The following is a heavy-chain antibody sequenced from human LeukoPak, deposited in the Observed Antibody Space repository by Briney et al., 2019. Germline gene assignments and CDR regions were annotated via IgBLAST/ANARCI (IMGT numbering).Heavy chain of an antibody. V-gene: IGHV4-39*01. Sequence: PSETPSLTCTVSGGSISSDSYYGAWIRQPPGKGLEWIASIYYSGSTYYNPSLKSRVTISVDTSRNQFSLKLSSVTAADTAVYYCASLAVAGLSEGYWGQGTLVIVSS. J-gene: IGHJ4*02. D-gene: IGHD6-19*01. CDR2: IYYSGST. CDR3: ASLAVAGLSEGY. CDR1: GGSISSDSYY.